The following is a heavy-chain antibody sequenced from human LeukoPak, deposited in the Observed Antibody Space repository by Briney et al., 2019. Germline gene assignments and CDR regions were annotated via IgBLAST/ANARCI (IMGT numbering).Heavy chain of an antibody. CDR2: ISSSSYI. CDR3: AREASGSYSDY. D-gene: IGHD1-26*01. J-gene: IGHJ4*02. V-gene: IGHV3-21*01. CDR1: GFTFSSYS. Sequence: GGSLRLSCAASGFTFSSYSMNWVRQAPGKGLEWVSSISSSSYIYYADSVKGRFTISRDNAKNSLYLQMNSLRAEDTAVYYCAREASGSYSDYWGQGTLVTVSS.